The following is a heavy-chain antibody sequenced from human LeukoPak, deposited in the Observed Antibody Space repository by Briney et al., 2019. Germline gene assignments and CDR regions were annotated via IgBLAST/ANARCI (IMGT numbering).Heavy chain of an antibody. V-gene: IGHV4-34*01. CDR2: INHSGST. J-gene: IGHJ6*03. D-gene: IGHD2-15*01. CDR1: GGSFSGYY. Sequence: PSETLSLTCAVYGGSFSGYYWSWIRQPPGKGLEWIGEINHSGSTNYSPSLKSRVTISVDTSKNQFSLKLSSVTAADTAVYYCARVPYCSGGSCYPTYYYYYMDVWGKGTTVTVSS. CDR3: ARVPYCSGGSCYPTYYYYYMDV.